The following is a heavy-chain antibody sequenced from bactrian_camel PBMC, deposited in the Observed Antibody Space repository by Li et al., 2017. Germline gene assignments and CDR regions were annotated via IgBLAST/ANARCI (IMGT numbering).Heavy chain of an antibody. Sequence: VQLVESGGDLVRPGGSLTLACAASGFTFTSYTMSWVRQTPGKALEWVSEIHYSDGRAYYAEFVKGRFTISRDNAKNLLSLHLNSLETEDTARYHCTTGYSFIYWGQGTQVTVS. D-gene: IGHD5*01. CDR2: IHYSDGRA. J-gene: IGHJ4*01. CDR3: TTGYSFIY. CDR1: GFTFTSYT. V-gene: IGHV3S31*01.